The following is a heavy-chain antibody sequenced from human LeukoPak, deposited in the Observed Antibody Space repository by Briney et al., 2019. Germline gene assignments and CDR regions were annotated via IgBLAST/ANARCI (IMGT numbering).Heavy chain of an antibody. CDR3: ARDADCGGDCYPYYFDY. CDR1: GYSFSIYG. V-gene: IGHV1-18*01. Sequence: GSVKVSCKASGYSFSIYGFSWVRQAPGQGLEWMGWISAYNGNTNYAQKFQGRVTMTTDTSTSTAYMELGSLRSDDTAVYYCARDADCGGDCYPYYFDYWGQGTLVTVSS. D-gene: IGHD2-21*01. CDR2: ISAYNGNT. J-gene: IGHJ4*02.